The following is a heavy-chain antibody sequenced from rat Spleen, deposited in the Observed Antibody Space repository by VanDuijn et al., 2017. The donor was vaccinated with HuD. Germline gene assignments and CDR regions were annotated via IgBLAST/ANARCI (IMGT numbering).Heavy chain of an antibody. CDR1: GFTFSYFP. D-gene: IGHD1-9*01. CDR3: SKGMGLTN. J-gene: IGHJ2*01. Sequence: EVQLVESGGGLVQPEGSMKLSCAASGFTFSYFPMTWIRQAPGKGLEWISSINTDGGSSYYPDSVKGRFTISRDNAENTVYLQINSLRSEDTATYYCSKGMGLTNWGQGVMVTVSS. V-gene: IGHV5-58*01. CDR2: INTDGGSS.